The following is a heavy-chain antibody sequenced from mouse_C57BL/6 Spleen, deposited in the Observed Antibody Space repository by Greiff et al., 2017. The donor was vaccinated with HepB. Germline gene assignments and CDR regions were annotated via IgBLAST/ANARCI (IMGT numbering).Heavy chain of an antibody. V-gene: IGHV1-42*01. D-gene: IGHD3-2*02. CDR2: INPSTGGT. CDR1: GYSFTGYY. J-gene: IGHJ3*01. Sequence: EVQRVESGPELVKPGASVKISCKASGYSFTGYYMNWVKQSPEKSLEWIGEINPSTGGTTYNQKFKAKATLTVDKSSSTAYMQLKSLTSEDSAVYYCARDSSGYRFAYWGQGTLVTVSA. CDR3: ARDSSGYRFAY.